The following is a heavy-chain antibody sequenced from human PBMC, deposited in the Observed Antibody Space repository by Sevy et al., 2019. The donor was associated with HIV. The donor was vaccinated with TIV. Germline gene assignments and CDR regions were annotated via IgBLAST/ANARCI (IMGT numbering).Heavy chain of an antibody. Sequence: SGPTLVKSTQTLTLTCNFSGVSLRVSGVGVGWIRQPPGKALEWLALIYWDDDEHYSPSLKTRLSITKDNFKNQVVLTMTNMDPVDTATYYCVRFPSGYDLTFFHSWGPGTLVTVSS. CDR2: IYWDDDE. D-gene: IGHD5-12*01. CDR3: VRFPSGYDLTFFHS. V-gene: IGHV2-5*02. J-gene: IGHJ4*02. CDR1: GVSLRVSGVG.